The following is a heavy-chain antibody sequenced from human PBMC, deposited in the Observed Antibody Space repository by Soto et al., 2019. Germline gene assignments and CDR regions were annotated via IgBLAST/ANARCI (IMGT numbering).Heavy chain of an antibody. CDR3: ARMESFGSLNWFDP. D-gene: IGHD5-18*01. J-gene: IGHJ5*02. CDR1: GYTFTNND. CDR2: MNPGSGDT. V-gene: IGHV1-8*02. Sequence: VQLVQSGAEVKKPGASVKVSCKASGYTFTNNDVSWVRQATGQGLEWMGWMNPGSGDTGYAQKFQGRVTMTRDISIATDYMELNSLTSEDTAIYYCARMESFGSLNWFDPLGQGTLVTVSS.